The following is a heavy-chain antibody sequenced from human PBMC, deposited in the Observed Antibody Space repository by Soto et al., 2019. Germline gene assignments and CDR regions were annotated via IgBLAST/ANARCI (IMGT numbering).Heavy chain of an antibody. J-gene: IGHJ6*02. CDR3: ARGRPNYSYYGLDV. Sequence: SETLSLSCTLSGGSIKSDYYWTWVRQPPGGGLEWMGYKYYSGATDSDPSLKRRVSFSVDKSKNQFSLNLTSVTVADTAVYYCARGRPNYSYYGLDVWGQGIPVTVSS. V-gene: IGHV4-30-4*01. CDR2: KYYSGAT. CDR1: GGSIKSDYY.